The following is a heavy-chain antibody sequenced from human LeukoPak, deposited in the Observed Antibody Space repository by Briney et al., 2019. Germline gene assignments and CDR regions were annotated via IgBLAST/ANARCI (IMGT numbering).Heavy chain of an antibody. J-gene: IGHJ3*02. CDR3: AREGEYYDSSLDAFDI. D-gene: IGHD3-22*01. Sequence: SETLSLTCAVYGGSFSGYYWSWIRQPPGKGLEWIGEINHSGNTDYNPSPKSRVTISVDTSKNQFSLKLSSVTAADTAVYYCAREGEYYDSSLDAFDIWGQGTMVTVSS. CDR2: INHSGNT. CDR1: GGSFSGYY. V-gene: IGHV4-34*01.